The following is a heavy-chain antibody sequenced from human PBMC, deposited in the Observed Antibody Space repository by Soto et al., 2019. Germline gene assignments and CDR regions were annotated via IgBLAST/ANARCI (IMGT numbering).Heavy chain of an antibody. CDR1: GGSISSYY. J-gene: IGHJ4*02. Sequence: QVQLQESGPGLVKPSETLSLTCTVSGGSISSYYWSWIRQPPGKGLEWIGYIYYSGSTNHHPSLMRRVTISVDTSKNPFSLKLSSVTAADTAVYYSVRTWALGPPPDYWGQGTLVTVSS. CDR3: VRTWALGPPPDY. D-gene: IGHD3-16*01. V-gene: IGHV4-59*08. CDR2: IYYSGST.